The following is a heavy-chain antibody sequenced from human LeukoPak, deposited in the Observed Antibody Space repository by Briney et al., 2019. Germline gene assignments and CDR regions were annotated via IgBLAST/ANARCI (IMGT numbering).Heavy chain of an antibody. CDR3: ATDDFWSGYYAHY. Sequence: SETLSLTCTVSGGSISSSSYYWGWIRQPPGKGLEWFGSIYYSGSTYYHPSLKSRVTISVDTSKNQFSLKLRYMTAADTVVYYCATDDFWSGYYAHYWGQGTLVTVSS. D-gene: IGHD3-3*01. V-gene: IGHV4-39*01. CDR1: GGSISSSSYY. CDR2: IYYSGST. J-gene: IGHJ4*02.